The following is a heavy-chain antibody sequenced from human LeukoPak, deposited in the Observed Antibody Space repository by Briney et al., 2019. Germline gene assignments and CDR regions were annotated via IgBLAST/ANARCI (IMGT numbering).Heavy chain of an antibody. CDR1: GFTFGNAW. D-gene: IGHD1-26*01. Sequence: PGGSLRLSCAASGFTFGNAWMSWIRQPPGKGLEWIGYIYSSGSTNSNPPLKSRVTISVDTSKSQFSLKMTSVTAADTAVYYCARQGSGGRAFDIWGQGTMVTVSS. CDR2: IYSSGST. V-gene: IGHV4-59*08. J-gene: IGHJ3*02. CDR3: ARQGSGGRAFDI.